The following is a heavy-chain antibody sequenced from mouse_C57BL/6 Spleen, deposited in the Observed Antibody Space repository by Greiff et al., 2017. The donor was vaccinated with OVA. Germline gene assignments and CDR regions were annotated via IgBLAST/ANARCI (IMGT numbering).Heavy chain of an antibody. J-gene: IGHJ3*01. CDR2: IRSKSNNYAT. V-gene: IGHV10-1*01. CDR1: GFSFNTYA. D-gene: IGHD2-4*01. Sequence: GGGLVQPKGSLKLSCAASGFSFNTYAMNWVRQAPGKGLEWVARIRSKSNNYATYYADSVKDRFTISRDESESMLYLQMNNLKTEDTAMYYCVREGSYDYEKGSWFAYWGQGTLVTVSA. CDR3: VREGSYDYEKGSWFAY.